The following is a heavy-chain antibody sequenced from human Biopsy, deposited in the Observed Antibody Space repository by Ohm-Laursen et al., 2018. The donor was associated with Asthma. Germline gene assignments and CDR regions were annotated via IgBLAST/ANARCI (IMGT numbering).Heavy chain of an antibody. CDR1: GFAVSRDH. J-gene: IGHJ4*02. Sequence: SLRLSCAVSGFAVSRDHMFWVRQAPGKGLEWVSVIYSGGTSHTADSVRGRFTISRDYSKNTLYLQMHSLRAEDTAVYYCARGDSSNWSHYYFDYWGQGTLVTVSS. CDR3: ARGDSSNWSHYYFDY. V-gene: IGHV3-53*01. D-gene: IGHD3-22*01. CDR2: IYSGGTS.